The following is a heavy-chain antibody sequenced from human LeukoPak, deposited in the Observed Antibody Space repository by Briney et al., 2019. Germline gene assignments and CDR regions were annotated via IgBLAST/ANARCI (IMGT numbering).Heavy chain of an antibody. D-gene: IGHD5-12*01. CDR2: ISVYSGNT. J-gene: IGHJ2*01. Sequence: ASVKVSCKASGYTFINYGFSWVRQAPAPGLERVGCISVYSGNTNTLHKFQGRVTMTTDTYTNTVYMELKSLGSDDTAVYYCARVSTNSRVAGYDPQWYFDLWGRGTPVTVSS. CDR1: GYTFINYG. CDR3: ARVSTNSRVAGYDPQWYFDL. V-gene: IGHV1-18*04.